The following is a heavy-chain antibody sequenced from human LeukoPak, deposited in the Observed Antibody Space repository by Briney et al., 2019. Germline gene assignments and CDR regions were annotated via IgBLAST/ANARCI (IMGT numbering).Heavy chain of an antibody. D-gene: IGHD2/OR15-2a*01. CDR1: GFTFSSYA. V-gene: IGHV3-23*01. CDR2: ISGSGGST. Sequence: PGASLRLSCAASGFTFSSYAMSWVRQAPGKGLEWVSAISGSGGSTYYADSVKGRFTISRDNSKNTLYLQMNSLRAEDTAVYYCAKDNSPLYYYYGMDVWGQGTTVTVSS. CDR3: AKDNSPLYYYYGMDV. J-gene: IGHJ6*02.